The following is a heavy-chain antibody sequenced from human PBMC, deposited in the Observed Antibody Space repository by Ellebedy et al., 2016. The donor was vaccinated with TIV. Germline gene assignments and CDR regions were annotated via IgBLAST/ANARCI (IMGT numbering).Heavy chain of an antibody. V-gene: IGHV3-48*03. CDR3: AGPVSTTSYYYGVDV. D-gene: IGHD5/OR15-5a*01. J-gene: IGHJ6*02. Sequence: SVKGRFTISRDNAKNSLYLQMNSLRAEDTAVYYCAGPVSTTSYYYGVDVWGQGTTVTVSS.